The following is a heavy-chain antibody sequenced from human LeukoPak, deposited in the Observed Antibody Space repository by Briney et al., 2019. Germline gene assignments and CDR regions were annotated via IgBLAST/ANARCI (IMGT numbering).Heavy chain of an antibody. CDR3: ARRNYYDSSGSDY. V-gene: IGHV4-34*01. CDR1: GGSFSGYY. Sequence: PSETLSLTCAVYGGSFSGYYWSWIRQPPGKGLEWIGEINHSGSTNYNPSLKSRVTISVDTSKNQFSLKLSSVTAADTAVYYCARRNYYDSSGSDYWGQGTLVTVSP. D-gene: IGHD3-22*01. CDR2: INHSGST. J-gene: IGHJ4*02.